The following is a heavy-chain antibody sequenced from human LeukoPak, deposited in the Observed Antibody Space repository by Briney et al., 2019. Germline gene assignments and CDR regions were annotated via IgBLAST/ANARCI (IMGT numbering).Heavy chain of an antibody. J-gene: IGHJ4*02. CDR1: GGTFSSYA. CDR3: ARAPRYYDSSGYYHRYFDY. Sequence: SVKVSSKASGGTFSSYAISWVRQAPGQGLEWMGGIIPIFGTANYAQKFQGRVTITTDESTSTAYMELSSLRSEDTAVYNCARAPRYYDSSGYYHRYFDYWGQGTLVTVSS. CDR2: IIPIFGTA. D-gene: IGHD3-22*01. V-gene: IGHV1-69*05.